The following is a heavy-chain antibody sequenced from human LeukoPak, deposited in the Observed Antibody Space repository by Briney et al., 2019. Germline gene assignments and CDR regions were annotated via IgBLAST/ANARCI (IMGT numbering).Heavy chain of an antibody. CDR1: GGSISSSSYY. CDR3: ARSSRSVVFFDY. D-gene: IGHD3-10*01. CDR2: NYYSGST. Sequence: PSETLSLTCTVSGGSISSSSYYWGWIRQPPGKGLEWIGSNYYSGSTYYNPSLKSRVTISVDTSKNQFSLKLSSVTAADTAVYYCARSSRSVVFFDYWGQGTLVTVSS. V-gene: IGHV4-39*01. J-gene: IGHJ4*02.